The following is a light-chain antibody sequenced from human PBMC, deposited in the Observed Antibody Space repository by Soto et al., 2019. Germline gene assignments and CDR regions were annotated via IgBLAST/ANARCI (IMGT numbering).Light chain of an antibody. Sequence: DIVMTQSPDSLAVSLGERATINCKSSQSVLDRSNNKHCLAWFQQKPGQPPKLLIYWASTRESGVPDRFSGSWSGTDFTLTISSLQAEDSAVYYCQQYYPTLFPFGPGTKVDLK. CDR3: QQYYPTLFP. CDR2: WAS. CDR1: QSVLDRSNNKHC. J-gene: IGKJ3*01. V-gene: IGKV4-1*01.